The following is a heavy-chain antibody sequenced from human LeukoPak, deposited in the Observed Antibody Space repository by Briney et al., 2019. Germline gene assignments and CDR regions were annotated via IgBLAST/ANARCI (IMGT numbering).Heavy chain of an antibody. V-gene: IGHV3-53*01. Sequence: GGSLRLSCAASGFTVSSNYMSWVRQAPGKGLEWVSVIYSGGSTYYADSVKGRFTISRDNSKNTLYLQTNNLRAEDTAVYYCARDSGGVVTSTYYYYGMDVWGQGTTVTVSS. CDR1: GFTVSSNY. CDR3: ARDSGGVVTSTYYYYGMDV. D-gene: IGHD3-3*01. J-gene: IGHJ6*02. CDR2: IYSGGST.